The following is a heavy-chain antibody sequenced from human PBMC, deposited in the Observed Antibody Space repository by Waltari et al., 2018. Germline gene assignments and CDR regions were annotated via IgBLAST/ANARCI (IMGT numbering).Heavy chain of an antibody. CDR3: ARAGHPNS. Sequence: EVYLAQSGGGLVQPGGCLKLPCAASGADTASNYMNWIRQAPGTGLQWFSAIVADGTTHYADSVRGRFAISRDTSENTLYLQLSGLRPDDSGFYYCARAGHPNSWGQGALVTVSS. J-gene: IGHJ1*01. CDR2: IVADGTT. D-gene: IGHD1-1*01. CDR1: GADTASNY. V-gene: IGHV3-66*02.